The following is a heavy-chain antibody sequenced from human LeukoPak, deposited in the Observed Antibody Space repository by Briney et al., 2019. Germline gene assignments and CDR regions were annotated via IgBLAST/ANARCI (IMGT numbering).Heavy chain of an antibody. CDR1: GESVSSKNGA. CDR2: TYYRSKWYT. CDR3: ARDVGTSGWHTFDY. J-gene: IGHJ4*02. V-gene: IGHV6-1*01. Sequence: SQTLSVTGDISGESVSSKNGAWNWIRQSPSRGLEWLGRTYYRSKWYTDYAVSMNGRITISPDTSKNQFSLQLNSVTPDDTAVYYCARDVGTSGWHTFDYWGQGTLVTVSS. D-gene: IGHD6-19*01.